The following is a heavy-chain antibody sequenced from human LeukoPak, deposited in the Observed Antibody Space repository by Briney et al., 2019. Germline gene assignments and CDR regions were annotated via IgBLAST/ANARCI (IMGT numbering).Heavy chain of an antibody. CDR1: GYTFTGYY. V-gene: IGHV1-69*05. Sequence: SVKVSCKASGYTFTGYYMHWVRQAPGQGLEWMGGIIPIFGTANYAQKFQGRVTITTDESTSTAYMELSSLRSEDTAVYYCARDLGSGWYYVWGQGTLVTVSS. D-gene: IGHD6-19*01. J-gene: IGHJ4*02. CDR3: ARDLGSGWYYV. CDR2: IIPIFGTA.